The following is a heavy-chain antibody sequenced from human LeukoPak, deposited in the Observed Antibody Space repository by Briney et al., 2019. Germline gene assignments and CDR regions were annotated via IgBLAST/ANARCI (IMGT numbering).Heavy chain of an antibody. J-gene: IGHJ6*03. CDR1: GFTFSSYA. Sequence: PGGSLRLSCAASGFTFSSYAMSWVRQAPGKGLEWVSAISGSGGSTYYADSVKGRFTISRDNSKNTQYLQMNSLRAEDTAVYYCAKEKNRSTPYYYYYMDVWGKGTTVTVSS. CDR2: ISGSGGST. V-gene: IGHV3-23*01. D-gene: IGHD1-14*01. CDR3: AKEKNRSTPYYYYYMDV.